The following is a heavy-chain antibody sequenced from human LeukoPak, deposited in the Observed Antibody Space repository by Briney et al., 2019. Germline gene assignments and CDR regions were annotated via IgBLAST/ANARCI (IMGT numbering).Heavy chain of an antibody. J-gene: IGHJ5*02. V-gene: IGHV1-8*01. CDR2: MNPNSGNT. Sequence: ASVKVSCKASGYTFTSYDINWVRQAPGQGLEWMGWMNPNSGNTGYAQKFQGRVTMTRNTSISTAYMELSRLRSEDTAVYYCARPVWFGYSPAYNWFDPWGQGTLVTVSS. D-gene: IGHD3-10*01. CDR3: ARPVWFGYSPAYNWFDP. CDR1: GYTFTSYD.